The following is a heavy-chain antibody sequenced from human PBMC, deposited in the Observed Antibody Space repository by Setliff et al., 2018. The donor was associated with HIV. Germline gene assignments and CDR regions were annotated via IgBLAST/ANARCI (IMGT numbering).Heavy chain of an antibody. CDR2: IKADGSEK. Sequence: GGSLRLSCAASGFTFSTYWMGWIRQVPGKGLEWVANIKADGSEKYYMNSVKGRFTISRDNAENSLYLQMNSLRADDTAVYYCARERDSSGPVADAFDIWGQGAVVTVSS. V-gene: IGHV3-7*03. J-gene: IGHJ3*02. CDR3: ARERDSSGPVADAFDI. D-gene: IGHD3-22*01. CDR1: GFTFSTYW.